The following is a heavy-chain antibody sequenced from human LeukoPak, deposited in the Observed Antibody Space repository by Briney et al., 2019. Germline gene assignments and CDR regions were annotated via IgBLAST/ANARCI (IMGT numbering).Heavy chain of an antibody. D-gene: IGHD3-10*01. CDR1: GFTFSNAW. V-gene: IGHV3-15*01. CDR2: IKSKTDGGTT. Sequence: PGGSLRLSCAASGFTFSNAWMSWVRQAPGKGLEWVGRIKSKTDGGTTDYAAPVKGRFTISRDDSKNTLCLQMNSLKTEDTAVYYCTTAAHYYGSGSYYIGRFFDYWGQGTLVTVSS. CDR3: TTAAHYYGSGSYYIGRFFDY. J-gene: IGHJ4*02.